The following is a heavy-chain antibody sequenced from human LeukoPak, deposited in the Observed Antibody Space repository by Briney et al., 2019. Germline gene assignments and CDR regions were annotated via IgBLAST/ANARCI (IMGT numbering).Heavy chain of an antibody. D-gene: IGHD6-19*01. CDR2: IYYSGST. V-gene: IGHV4-59*12. CDR1: GGSISSYY. CDR3: ASLSSGWYGDFDY. J-gene: IGHJ4*02. Sequence: SETLSLTCTVSGGSISSYYWSWIRQPPGKGLEWIGYIYYSGSTNYNPSLKSRVTISVDTSKNQFSLKLSSVTAADTAVYYCASLSSGWYGDFDYWGQGTLVTVSS.